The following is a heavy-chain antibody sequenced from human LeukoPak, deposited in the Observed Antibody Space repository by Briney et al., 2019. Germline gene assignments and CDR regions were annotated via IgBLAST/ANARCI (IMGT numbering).Heavy chain of an antibody. D-gene: IGHD3-10*01. CDR1: GGSISSGGYY. V-gene: IGHV4-30-2*01. J-gene: IGHJ4*02. CDR3: ASSQLLWPLRHFDY. CDR2: IYHSGST. Sequence: PSQTLSLTCTVSGGSISSGGYYWSWIRQPPGKGLEWIGYIYHSGSTYYNPSLKSRVTISVDRSKNQFSLKLSSVTAADTAVYYCASSQLLWPLRHFDYWGQGTLVTVSS.